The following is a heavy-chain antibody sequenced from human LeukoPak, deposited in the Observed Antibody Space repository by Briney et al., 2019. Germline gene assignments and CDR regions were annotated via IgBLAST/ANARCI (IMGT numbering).Heavy chain of an antibody. J-gene: IGHJ6*02. CDR3: ARARVDYYYYYGMDV. D-gene: IGHD2-15*01. CDR2: IYYSGST. V-gene: IGHV4-59*12. CDR1: GGSISSYY. Sequence: PSETLSLTCTVSGGSISSYYWSWIRQPPGKGLEWIGYIYYSGSTNYNPSLKSRVTISVDTSKNQFSLKLSSVTAADTAVYYCARARVDYYYYYGMDVWGQGTTVTVSS.